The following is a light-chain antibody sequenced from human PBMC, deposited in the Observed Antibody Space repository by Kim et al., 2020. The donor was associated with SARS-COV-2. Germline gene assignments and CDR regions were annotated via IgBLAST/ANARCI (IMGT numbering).Light chain of an antibody. CDR2: SNN. J-gene: IGLJ2*01. Sequence: GQSVTLSCSGSSSNIGSNAVNWYQQVPGTAPKLLIYSNNQRPSGVPDRFSGSKSGTSASLAISGLQSEDEADYYCAAWDDSLNGVVFGGGTKLTVL. CDR3: AAWDDSLNGVV. V-gene: IGLV1-44*01. CDR1: SSNIGSNA.